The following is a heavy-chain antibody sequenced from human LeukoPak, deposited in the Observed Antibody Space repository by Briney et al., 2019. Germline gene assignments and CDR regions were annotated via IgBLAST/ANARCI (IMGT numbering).Heavy chain of an antibody. CDR3: AKTTMLTYDAFDT. CDR2: IFYSGTT. V-gene: IGHV4-39*01. D-gene: IGHD4-23*01. J-gene: IGHJ3*02. Sequence: SEALSLTCTVSGGSISSSSYYWVWIRQSPGKGLEWIGTIFYSGTTYYNPSFTSRVTISVDTSKNQFSLKLSSVTAADTAVYYCAKTTMLTYDAFDTWGQGTVVTVSS. CDR1: GGSISSSSYY.